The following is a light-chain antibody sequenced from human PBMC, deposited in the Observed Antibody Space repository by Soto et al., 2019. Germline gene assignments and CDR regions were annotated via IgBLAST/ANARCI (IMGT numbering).Light chain of an antibody. CDR1: SSDIGGYNY. CDR3: SSYSSTNTLVV. Sequence: QSALTQPASVSGSPGQPITISCTGTSSDIGGYNYVSWYRQYPGKAPKLMIFELTNRPSGVSTRFSGSKSGDTASLTISGLQAEDEADYYCSSYSSTNTLVVFGGGTKVTVL. J-gene: IGLJ2*01. CDR2: ELT. V-gene: IGLV2-14*03.